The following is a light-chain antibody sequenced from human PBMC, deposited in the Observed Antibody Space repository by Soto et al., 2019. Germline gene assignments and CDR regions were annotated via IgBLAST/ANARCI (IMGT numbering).Light chain of an antibody. CDR1: SSDVGGYNY. CDR3: SSYAGSNNFPVV. J-gene: IGLJ2*01. CDR2: ELS. Sequence: QSVLTQPPSASGSPGQSVTISCTGTSSDVGGYNYVSWYQQHPGKAPKLMIYELSKRPSGVPDRFSGSKSGNTASLTVYGLQADDEADSYCSSYAGSNNFPVVFGGGTKLTVL. V-gene: IGLV2-8*01.